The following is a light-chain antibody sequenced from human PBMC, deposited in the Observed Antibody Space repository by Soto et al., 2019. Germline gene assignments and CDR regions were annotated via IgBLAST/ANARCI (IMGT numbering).Light chain of an antibody. J-gene: IGLJ2*01. CDR3: QTWVTGTYVV. Sequence: QSVLTQSPSASASLGASVKLTCTLSSGHSSYAIAWHQQQPEKGPRYLMKLNSDGSHSKGDGIPDRFSGSSSGAERYLTISCLQSEDEADYYCQTWVTGTYVVFGGGTKLTVL. CDR2: LNSDGSH. CDR1: SGHSSYA. V-gene: IGLV4-69*01.